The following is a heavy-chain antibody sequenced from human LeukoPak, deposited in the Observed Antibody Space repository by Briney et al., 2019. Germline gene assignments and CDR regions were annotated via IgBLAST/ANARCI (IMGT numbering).Heavy chain of an antibody. D-gene: IGHD6-13*01. CDR2: ISAYNGNT. CDR1: GYTFSRYG. Sequence: ASVKVSCKASGYTFSRYGISWVRQAPGQGLEWMGWISAYNGNTNYAQKLQGRVTMTTDTSTSTAYMELRSLRSGDTAVYYCARRAAAEYNFDYWGEGTLVTVSS. CDR3: ARRAAAEYNFDY. V-gene: IGHV1-18*01. J-gene: IGHJ4*02.